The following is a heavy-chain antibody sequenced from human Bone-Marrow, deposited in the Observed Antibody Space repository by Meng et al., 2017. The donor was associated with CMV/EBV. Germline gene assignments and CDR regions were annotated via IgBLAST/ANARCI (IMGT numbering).Heavy chain of an antibody. Sequence: SETLSLTCAVDGGSFSGYYWSWIRQPPGKGLEWIGSIYYSGSTYYNPSLKSRVTITVDTSKNQFSLKLSAVTAADTAVYYCARLYCSSTSCYAATLDYWGQGTLVTVSS. J-gene: IGHJ4*02. V-gene: IGHV4-34*01. CDR3: ARLYCSSTSCYAATLDY. CDR1: GGSFSGYY. CDR2: IYYSGST. D-gene: IGHD2-2*01.